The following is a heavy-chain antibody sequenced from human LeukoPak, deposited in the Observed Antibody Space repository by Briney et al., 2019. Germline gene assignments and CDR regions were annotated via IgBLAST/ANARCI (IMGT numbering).Heavy chain of an antibody. Sequence: GGSLRLSCVASGFTFSNYWIHWVRQAPGKGLVWVSRTNNDGSSTTYADFVKGRFTSSRDNAKDTLYLQMDSLRAEDTAVYYCTISVFPYYFDCWGQGTLVTVSS. CDR2: TNNDGSST. D-gene: IGHD3-10*02. V-gene: IGHV3-74*01. J-gene: IGHJ4*02. CDR3: TISVFPYYFDC. CDR1: GFTFSNYW.